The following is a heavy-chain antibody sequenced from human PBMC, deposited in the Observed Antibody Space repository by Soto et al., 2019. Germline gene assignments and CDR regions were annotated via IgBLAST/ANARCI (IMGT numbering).Heavy chain of an antibody. D-gene: IGHD5-18*01. CDR1: GYSFTSYW. Sequence: GESLKISCKGSGYSFTSYWIGWVRQMPGKGLEWMGIIYPGDSDTRYSPSFQGQVTISADKSISTAYLQWSSLKASDTAMYYCARHGTAMARLADFDIWGKGTMVNVSS. J-gene: IGHJ3*02. CDR2: IYPGDSDT. CDR3: ARHGTAMARLADFDI. V-gene: IGHV5-51*01.